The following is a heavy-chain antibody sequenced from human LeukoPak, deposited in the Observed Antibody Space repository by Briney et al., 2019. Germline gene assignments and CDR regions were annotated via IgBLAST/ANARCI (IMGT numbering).Heavy chain of an antibody. D-gene: IGHD1-26*01. CDR2: IPPNSYYI. Sequence: GGSLRLPCAASGYSFGDYYMHWVRQTPGKGLEWVSGIPPNSYYIEYARSVKGVFTVSRDNAKKSKYLEMNGLRAEDTALYYCVIECGKYHGFFQEWGQGFLATVAS. V-gene: IGHV3-9*01. J-gene: IGHJ1*01. CDR3: VIECGKYHGFFQE. CDR1: GYSFGDYY.